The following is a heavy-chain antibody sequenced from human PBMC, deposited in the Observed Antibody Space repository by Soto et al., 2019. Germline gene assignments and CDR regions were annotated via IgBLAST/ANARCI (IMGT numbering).Heavy chain of an antibody. CDR3: ARASYYGSGSFRSAHYYMDV. CDR1: GDTFTGYY. CDR2: INPNSGGT. V-gene: IGHV1-2*04. J-gene: IGHJ6*03. Sequence: ASVEVSCKASGDTFTGYYMHWVRQAPGQGLEWMGWINPNSGGTNYAQKFQGWVTMTRDTSISTAYMELSRLRSDDTAVYYCARASYYGSGSFRSAHYYMDVWGKGTTVTVSS. D-gene: IGHD3-10*01.